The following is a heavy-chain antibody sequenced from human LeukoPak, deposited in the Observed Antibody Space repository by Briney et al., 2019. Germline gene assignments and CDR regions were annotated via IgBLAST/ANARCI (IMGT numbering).Heavy chain of an antibody. CDR2: ISWDGGST. CDR1: GFTFSTYG. D-gene: IGHD5-18*01. V-gene: IGHV3-43D*03. Sequence: GGSLRLSCVTSGFTFSTYGMHWVRQAPGKGLEWVSLISWDGGSTYYADSVKGRFTISRDNSKNSLYLQMNSLRAEDTALYYCAKDSGYNYGNYYYYGMDVWGQETTVTVSS. CDR3: AKDSGYNYGNYYYYGMDV. J-gene: IGHJ6*02.